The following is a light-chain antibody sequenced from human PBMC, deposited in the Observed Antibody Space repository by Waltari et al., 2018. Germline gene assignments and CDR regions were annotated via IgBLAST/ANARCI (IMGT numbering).Light chain of an antibody. J-gene: IGKJ3*01. CDR1: QSVSRY. Sequence: EIVLTQSPATLSLSPGERATLSCRASQSVSRYLAWYQQKPGQAPRPLIYDASNRATGIPARFSGSESGTDFTLTISSLEPEDFAVYYCQRRGHWPPGATFGPGTRVDIK. CDR2: DAS. CDR3: QRRGHWPPGAT. V-gene: IGKV3-11*01.